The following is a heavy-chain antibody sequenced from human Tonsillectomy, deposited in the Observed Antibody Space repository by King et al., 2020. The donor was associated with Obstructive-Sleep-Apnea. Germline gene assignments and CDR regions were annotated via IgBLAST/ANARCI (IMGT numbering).Heavy chain of an antibody. CDR2: IYYSGTT. V-gene: IGHV4-59*01. Sequence: VQLQESGPGLVKPSETLSLTCTVSGDSISSYYWSWIRQPPEKGLEWIGNIYYSGTTNYNPSLKSRVTISVDMSKNQLSLKLSSVTAADTAVYYCVRDGLYSGAAGAPFDYWGQGTLVTVSS. D-gene: IGHD6-13*01. CDR3: VRDGLYSGAAGAPFDY. CDR1: GDSISSYY. J-gene: IGHJ4*02.